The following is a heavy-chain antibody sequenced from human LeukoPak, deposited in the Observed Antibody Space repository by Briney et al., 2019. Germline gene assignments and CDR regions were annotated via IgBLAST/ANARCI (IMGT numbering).Heavy chain of an antibody. Sequence: PSETLSLTCTVSGGSISSSTYYWGWIRQPPGKGLEWIGSIYYSGRTYYNPSLKSRVTISVDTSKDHFSLKLNSVTAADTAVYYCARALYNWNSFDYWGQGTLVTVSS. J-gene: IGHJ4*02. CDR2: IYYSGRT. V-gene: IGHV4-39*02. D-gene: IGHD1-20*01. CDR1: GGSISSSTYY. CDR3: ARALYNWNSFDY.